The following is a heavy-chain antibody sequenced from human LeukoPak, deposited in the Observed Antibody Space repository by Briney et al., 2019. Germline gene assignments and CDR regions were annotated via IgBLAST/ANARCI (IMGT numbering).Heavy chain of an antibody. CDR1: GFTFSSYW. D-gene: IGHD6-6*01. Sequence: GGSLRLSCAASGFTFSSYWMHWVRQAPEQGLVWVSRMNSDGSSTTYANSVKGRFTISRDNAKNTLYLQMNSLKAEDTAVYYCASLFLCYGCSRSSDAINIWGQGTMVTVSS. J-gene: IGHJ3*02. V-gene: IGHV3-74*01. CDR2: MNSDGSST. CDR3: ASLFLCYGCSRSSDAINI.